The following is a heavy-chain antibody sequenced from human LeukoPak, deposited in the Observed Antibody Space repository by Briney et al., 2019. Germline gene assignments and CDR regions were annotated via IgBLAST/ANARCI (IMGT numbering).Heavy chain of an antibody. CDR1: GFTFGGYA. J-gene: IGHJ4*02. Sequence: GGSLRLSCAASGFTFGGYAMSWVRQTPGRGLEWVSGISPSGDKADYADSVKGRFTISRDNSTNTMYLRMNSLRAEDTAIYYCASGRLVRGLFISHDYWGQGNLVTVSS. CDR2: ISPSGDKA. D-gene: IGHD3-10*01. V-gene: IGHV3-23*01. CDR3: ASGRLVRGLFISHDY.